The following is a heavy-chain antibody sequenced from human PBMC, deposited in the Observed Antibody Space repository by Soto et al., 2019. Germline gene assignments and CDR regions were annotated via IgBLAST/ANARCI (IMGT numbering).Heavy chain of an antibody. Sequence: QVQLVESGGGVVQPGRSLRLSCAASGFTFSSYAMHWVRQAPGKGLEWVAVISYDGSNKYYADSVKGRFTISRDNSKNTLYLQMNSLRAEDTAVYYCAREKRDYYGSGSYSFQFDPWGQGTLVTVSS. V-gene: IGHV3-30-3*01. J-gene: IGHJ5*02. D-gene: IGHD3-10*01. CDR1: GFTFSSYA. CDR2: ISYDGSNK. CDR3: AREKRDYYGSGSYSFQFDP.